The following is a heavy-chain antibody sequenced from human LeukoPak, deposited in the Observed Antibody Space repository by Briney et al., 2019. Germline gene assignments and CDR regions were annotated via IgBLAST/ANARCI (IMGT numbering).Heavy chain of an antibody. CDR2: ISSNGGST. CDR3: VKDYGDYVFAFDI. CDR1: GFTFSSYA. J-gene: IGHJ3*02. D-gene: IGHD4-17*01. Sequence: PGGSLRLSCSASGFTFSSYAMHWVRQAPGKGLEYVSAISSNGGSTYYADSVKGRFTISRDNSKNTLYLQMSSLRAEDTAVYYCVKDYGDYVFAFDIWGQGTMVTVSS. V-gene: IGHV3-64D*06.